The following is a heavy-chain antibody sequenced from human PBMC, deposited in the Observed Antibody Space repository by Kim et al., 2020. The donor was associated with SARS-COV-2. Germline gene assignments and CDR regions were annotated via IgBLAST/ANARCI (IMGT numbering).Heavy chain of an antibody. J-gene: IGHJ4*02. Sequence: YVDSVKGRFTNSSANAKNSLYLQMSRLRAEDTAVYYCAREGRGYSYGPDYWGQGTLVTVSS. CDR3: AREGRGYSYGPDY. D-gene: IGHD5-18*01. V-gene: IGHV3-7*03.